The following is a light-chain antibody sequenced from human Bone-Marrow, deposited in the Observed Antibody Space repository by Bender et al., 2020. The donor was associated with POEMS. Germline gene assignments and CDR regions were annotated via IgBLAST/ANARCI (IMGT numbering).Light chain of an antibody. CDR1: SSDVGGYNY. V-gene: IGLV2-8*01. J-gene: IGLJ2*01. CDR2: EVN. Sequence: QSVLTQPPSASGSPGQSVTISCTGTSSDVGGYNYVSWYQQPPGKAPKLIIFEVNKRPSGVPNRFSGSKSGNAAFLTVSGLQAEDEADYYCSSYAGIKSLFGGGTKLTVL. CDR3: SSYAGIKSL.